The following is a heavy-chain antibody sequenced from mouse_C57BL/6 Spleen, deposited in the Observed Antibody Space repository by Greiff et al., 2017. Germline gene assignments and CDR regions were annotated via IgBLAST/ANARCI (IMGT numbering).Heavy chain of an antibody. Sequence: QVQLQQPGAELVRPGSSVKLSCKASGYTFTSYWMHWVKQRPIQGLDCIGNIDPSDSETHYNQKFKDKATLTVDKSSSTAYLQLSSLTSEDSAVYYCARPPHYYGSPYWYFDVWGTGTTVTVSS. CDR3: ARPPHYYGSPYWYFDV. CDR1: GYTFTSYW. CDR2: IDPSDSET. D-gene: IGHD1-1*01. J-gene: IGHJ1*03. V-gene: IGHV1-52*01.